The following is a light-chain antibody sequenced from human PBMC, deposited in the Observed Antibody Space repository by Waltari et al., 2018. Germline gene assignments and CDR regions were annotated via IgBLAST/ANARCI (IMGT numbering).Light chain of an antibody. CDR1: SSNIGAGYD. J-gene: IGLJ2*01. Sequence: QSVLTQPPSVSGAPGQRVTISCTGSSSNIGAGYDVHWYQQFPETALKLLICPNSNRPAGGPDRFSGSKSGTSASLAITGLLAEDEADYYCQSFDSSLNAVLFGGGTKLTVL. V-gene: IGLV1-40*01. CDR3: QSFDSSLNAVL. CDR2: PNS.